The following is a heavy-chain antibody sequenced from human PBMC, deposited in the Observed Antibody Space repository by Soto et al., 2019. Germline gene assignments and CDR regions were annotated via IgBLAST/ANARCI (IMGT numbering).Heavy chain of an antibody. D-gene: IGHD3-10*01. J-gene: IGHJ4*02. V-gene: IGHV3-23*01. CDR3: AIQVNYGSGSQYFDY. CDR1: GFTFSSYS. CDR2: FRSSGDDGTT. Sequence: GGSLRLSCAASGFTFSSYSMSWVRQAPGKGLEWVSGFRSSGDDGTTYYADSVKGRFTISRDNSKNTLFLQMNSLRAEDTAIYYCAIQVNYGSGSQYFDYWGQGTLVTV.